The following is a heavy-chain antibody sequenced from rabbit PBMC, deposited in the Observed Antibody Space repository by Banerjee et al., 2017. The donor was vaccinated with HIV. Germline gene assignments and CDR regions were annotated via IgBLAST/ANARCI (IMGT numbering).Heavy chain of an antibody. CDR1: GFTLNSYY. CDR3: ASDGAGSSYFAL. J-gene: IGHJ4*01. D-gene: IGHD8-1*01. CDR2: IDSASGIT. V-gene: IGHV1S7*01. Sequence: QLKVSGGGLVQPGGYLKLSCKASGFTLNSYYMNCVRQAPGKGREWISYIDSASGITYYANWVNGRFSISRENGQSTVFLQMTSLAAADTATYFCASDGAGSSYFALWGPGTLVSVS.